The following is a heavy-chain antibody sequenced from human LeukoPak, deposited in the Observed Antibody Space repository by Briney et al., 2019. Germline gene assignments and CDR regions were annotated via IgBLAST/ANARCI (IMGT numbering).Heavy chain of an antibody. Sequence: TAESLTLSCAASGFTSSSYCMSWVRQAPGKGREWVANIKRDGREKYYVDSVKGRFTISRDNAKNSRYLQMNSLRAEDSAVYYCARDVDTAMVSYFDYWGQGTLVTVSS. CDR2: IKRDGREK. D-gene: IGHD5-18*01. CDR1: GFTSSSYC. J-gene: IGHJ4*02. CDR3: ARDVDTAMVSYFDY. V-gene: IGHV3-7*01.